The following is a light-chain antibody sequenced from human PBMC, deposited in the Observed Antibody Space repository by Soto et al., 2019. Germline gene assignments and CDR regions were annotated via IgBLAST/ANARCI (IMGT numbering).Light chain of an antibody. J-gene: IGLJ1*01. CDR3: SSYTGSSVGV. V-gene: IGLV2-14*01. CDR1: SSDVGGFTY. Sequence: QSALTQPASVSGSPGQSITISCTGTSSDVGGFTYVSWYQQHPGKAPKLTIYDVSDRPSGVSNRFSGSKSGNTASLTISGLQAEDEADYYCSSYTGSSVGVFGTGTKVTVL. CDR2: DVS.